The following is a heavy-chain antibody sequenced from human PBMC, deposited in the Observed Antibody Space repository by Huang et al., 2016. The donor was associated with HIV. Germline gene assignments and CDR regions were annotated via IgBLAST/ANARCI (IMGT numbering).Heavy chain of an antibody. CDR2: IDYSGAT. V-gene: IGHV4-39*01. CDR1: GGPISNSSHY. D-gene: IGHD2-8*02. J-gene: IGHJ3*02. CDR3: VGYCTGGTCFEAFDI. Sequence: QLQLQESGPGLVKPSETLSLTCTVSGGPISNSSHYWGWIRQPPGKGLEWIGSIDYSGATNHNPSLKSRVTMSVDASKSQISLNLISVTAADTALYYCVGYCTGGTCFEAFDIWGQGTRVTVSS.